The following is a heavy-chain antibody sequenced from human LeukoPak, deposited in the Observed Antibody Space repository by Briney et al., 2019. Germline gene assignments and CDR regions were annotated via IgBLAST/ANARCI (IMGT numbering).Heavy chain of an antibody. D-gene: IGHD1-14*01. CDR3: ARRENHGRAFDI. CDR1: GYSFTGFW. V-gene: IGHV5-51*01. CDR2: IYPGDSDT. J-gene: IGHJ3*02. Sequence: GESLKISCKGSGYSFTGFWIGWVRQMPGKGLEWMAIIYPGDSDTRYSPSFQGQVTISADKSINTSYLQWGSLKASDTAMYYCARRENHGRAFDIWGQGTMVTVSS.